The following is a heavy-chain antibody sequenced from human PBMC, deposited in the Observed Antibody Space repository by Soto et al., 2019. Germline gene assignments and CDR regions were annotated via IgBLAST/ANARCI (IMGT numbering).Heavy chain of an antibody. J-gene: IGHJ4*02. D-gene: IGHD1-26*01. CDR2: IKHDGSEK. Sequence: EVQLLESGGGLVQPGGSLRLSCAASGFIFSNYWMSWVRQAPGKGMEWVANIKHDGSEKYYVDSVNGRFTVSRDNAEKALYLQMKRLRAGGTAGYLCGRAIGGDDYWGQGTLVTVSS. V-gene: IGHV3-7*04. CDR3: GRAIGGDDY. CDR1: GFIFSNYW.